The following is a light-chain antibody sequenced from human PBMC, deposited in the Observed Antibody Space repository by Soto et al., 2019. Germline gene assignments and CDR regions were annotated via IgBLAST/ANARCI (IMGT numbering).Light chain of an antibody. CDR1: SSDVGGYNY. J-gene: IGLJ1*01. Sequence: QSALTQPASVSGSPGQSITISCTGTSSDVGGYNYVSWYQHHPGKAPKLIIYDVTNRPSGVSNPFSGSNSGNTASLTISGLHPKDEADYYCSSYTTSNARQVVFGTGTKVTVL. CDR3: SSYTTSNARQVV. V-gene: IGLV2-14*03. CDR2: DVT.